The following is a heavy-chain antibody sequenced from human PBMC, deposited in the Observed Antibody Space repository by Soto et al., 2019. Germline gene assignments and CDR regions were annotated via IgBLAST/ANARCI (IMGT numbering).Heavy chain of an antibody. V-gene: IGHV1-58*01. CDR1: GFTFTSSA. D-gene: IGHD1-26*01. Sequence: ASVKVSCKASGFTFTSSAVQWVRQARGQRLEWIGWIVVGSGNTNYAQKFQERVTITRDMSTSTAYMELSSLRSEDTAVYYCAAKVGATTELDYWGQGTLVTVSS. J-gene: IGHJ4*02. CDR3: AAKVGATTELDY. CDR2: IVVGSGNT.